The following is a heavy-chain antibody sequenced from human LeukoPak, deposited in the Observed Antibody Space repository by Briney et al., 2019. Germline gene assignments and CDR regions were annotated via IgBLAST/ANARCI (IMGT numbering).Heavy chain of an antibody. D-gene: IGHD6-13*01. CDR3: AREAPGIAAAD. V-gene: IGHV3-30-3*01. CDR2: ISYDGSNK. J-gene: IGHJ4*02. Sequence: GRSLRLSCAASGFTFSSYAMHWVRQAPGKGLEWVAVISYDGSNKYYADSVKGRFTISRDNSKNTLYLQMNSLRAEDTAVYYCAREAPGIAAADWGQGTLVTVSS. CDR1: GFTFSSYA.